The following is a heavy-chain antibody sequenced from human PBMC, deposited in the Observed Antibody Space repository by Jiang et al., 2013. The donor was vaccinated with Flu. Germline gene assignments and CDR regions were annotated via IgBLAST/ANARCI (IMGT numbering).Heavy chain of an antibody. D-gene: IGHD2-15*01. J-gene: IGHJ4*02. CDR3: AADIATYCSGGSCYLGAIDY. Sequence: EVKKPGTSVKVSCKASGFTFTSSAMQWVRQARGQRLEWIGWIVVGSGNTNYAQKFQERVTITRDMSTSTAYMELSSLRSEDTAVYYCAADIATYCSGGSCYLGAIDYWGQGTLVTVSS. V-gene: IGHV1-58*02. CDR2: IVVGSGNT. CDR1: GFTFTSSA.